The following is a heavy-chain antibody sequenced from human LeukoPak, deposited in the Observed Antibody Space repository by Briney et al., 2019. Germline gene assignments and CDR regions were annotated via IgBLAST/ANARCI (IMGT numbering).Heavy chain of an antibody. D-gene: IGHD6-19*01. Sequence: GESLRLSCAASGFTFSAYAMYWVRQAPGKGLEWVSSIEASGGATYYADSVKGRFTISRDNSKNTFYLQMNSLTAEATAVYYCAKGAGSGWYGWFDRWGEGTLVSVSS. CDR3: AKGAGSGWYGWFDR. V-gene: IGHV3-23*01. CDR2: IEASGGAT. J-gene: IGHJ5*02. CDR1: GFTFSAYA.